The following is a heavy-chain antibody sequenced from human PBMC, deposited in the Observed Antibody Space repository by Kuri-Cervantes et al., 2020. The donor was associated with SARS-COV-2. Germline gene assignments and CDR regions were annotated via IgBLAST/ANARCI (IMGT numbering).Heavy chain of an antibody. Sequence: SQTLSLTCAVYGGSFSGYYWSWIRQPPGKGLEWIGEINHSGSTNYNPSLKSRVTISVDTSKDQFSLKLSSVTAADTAVYYCARGGSMIVVRRYFDYWGQGTLVTVSS. CDR1: GGSFSGYY. V-gene: IGHV4-34*01. D-gene: IGHD3-22*01. CDR2: INHSGST. CDR3: ARGGSMIVVRRYFDY. J-gene: IGHJ4*02.